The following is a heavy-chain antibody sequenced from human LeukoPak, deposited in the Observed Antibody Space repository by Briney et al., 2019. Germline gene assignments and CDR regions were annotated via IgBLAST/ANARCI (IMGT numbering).Heavy chain of an antibody. Sequence: ASVKVSCKASGYTFTGYYMHWVRQAPGQGLEWMGWINPNSGGTNYAQKFQGRVTMTRDTSISTAYMELSRLRSDDTAVYYCARNHCSSTSCYNYYYMDVWGTRTTVTVSS. D-gene: IGHD2-2*02. CDR1: GYTFTGYY. V-gene: IGHV1-2*02. CDR3: ARNHCSSTSCYNYYYMDV. J-gene: IGHJ6*03. CDR2: INPNSGGT.